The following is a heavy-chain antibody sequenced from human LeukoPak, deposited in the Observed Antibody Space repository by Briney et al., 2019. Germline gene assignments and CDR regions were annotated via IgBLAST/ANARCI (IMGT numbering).Heavy chain of an antibody. CDR1: GGSIRSSTYY. CDR2: IYYSGNT. D-gene: IGHD3-16*01. Sequence: PSETLSLTCTASGGSIRSSTYYWGWIRQPPGKGLEWIGSIYYSGNTYYNPSLKSRVTISVDTSKNQFSLKLRSVTAADTAVYYCARLLGGSHYMDVWGKGTTVTVSS. V-gene: IGHV4-39*01. CDR3: ARLLGGSHYMDV. J-gene: IGHJ6*03.